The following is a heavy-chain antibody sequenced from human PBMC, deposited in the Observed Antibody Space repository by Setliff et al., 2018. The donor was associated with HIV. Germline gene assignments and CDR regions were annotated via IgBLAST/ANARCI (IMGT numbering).Heavy chain of an antibody. CDR3: ARVGFSSRHTGDFFDS. CDR1: GVTFSNCS. CDR2: IIPMYGPA. J-gene: IGHJ4*02. V-gene: IGHV1-69*01. D-gene: IGHD5-18*01. Sequence: KISCKASGVTFSNCSISWVRQAPGQGLEWMGGIIPMYGPAHYAQKFQGRVTITADESTTTAYMELNSLTSEDTALYYCARVGFSSRHTGDFFDSWGQGTLVTVSS.